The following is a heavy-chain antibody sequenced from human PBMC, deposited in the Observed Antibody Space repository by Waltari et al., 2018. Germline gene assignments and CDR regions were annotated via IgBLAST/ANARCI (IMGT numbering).Heavy chain of an antibody. CDR1: GFSLITTGMR. CDR2: IDWDNDK. J-gene: IGHJ3*02. CDR3: ARIDPLGAFDI. V-gene: IGHV2-70*04. D-gene: IGHD3-16*01. Sequence: QVTLKESGPAVVQPTQTLTLTCAFSGFSLITTGMRATWVRQPPGKALAWLARIDWDNDKFYSPSLETRLTISKDISKNEVVLTVTNMDPADTATYYCARIDPLGAFDIWGQGIMVTVSS.